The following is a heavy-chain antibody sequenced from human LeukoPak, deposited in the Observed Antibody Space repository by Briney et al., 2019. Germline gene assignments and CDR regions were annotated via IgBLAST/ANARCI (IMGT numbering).Heavy chain of an antibody. V-gene: IGHV1-18*01. D-gene: IGHD4-11*01. CDR3: ARDRPTVKDYYYGMDV. Sequence: ASVKVSCKTSGYTFSTYGLTWVRQAPGQGLEWMGWISPYTGTTNYAQNLQGRVTMTTDTSTSTAYMELSSLRSEDTAVYYCARDRPTVKDYYYGMDVWGQGTTVTVSS. CDR1: GYTFSTYG. J-gene: IGHJ6*02. CDR2: ISPYTGTT.